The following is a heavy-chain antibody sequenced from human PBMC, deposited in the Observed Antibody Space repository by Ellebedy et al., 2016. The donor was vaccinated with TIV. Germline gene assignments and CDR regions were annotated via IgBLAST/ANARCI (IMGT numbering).Heavy chain of an antibody. CDR3: VRDRGQSDSFRI. CDR2: INSDGRIT. V-gene: IGHV3-74*01. CDR1: GYTFSRYW. D-gene: IGHD2-21*02. Sequence: PGGSLRLSCVASGYTFSRYWMHWIRQVPGKGLVWVSHINSDGRITAYADSVKGRFTISRDNANNTLYLQMNSLRAEDMAIYYCVRDRGQSDSFRIWGQGTMVTVSA. J-gene: IGHJ3*02.